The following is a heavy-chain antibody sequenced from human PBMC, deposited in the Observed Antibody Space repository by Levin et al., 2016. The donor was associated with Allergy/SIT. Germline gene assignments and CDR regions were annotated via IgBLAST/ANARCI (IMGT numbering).Heavy chain of an antibody. CDR1: GASMKNYY. CDR2: IFYSGIT. J-gene: IGHJ4*02. V-gene: IGHV4-59*01. D-gene: IGHD3-10*01. Sequence: SETLSLTCTVSGASMKNYYWNWVRQPPGKGLSWIGSIFYSGITTYNPSLESRVTMSVDMSKKQFSLNLTSVTAADTAVYYCARCPAMIRGHFDNWGQGTLVTVSS. CDR3: ARCPAMIRGHFDN.